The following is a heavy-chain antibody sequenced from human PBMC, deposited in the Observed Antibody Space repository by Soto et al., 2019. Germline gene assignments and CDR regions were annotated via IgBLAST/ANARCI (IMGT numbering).Heavy chain of an antibody. J-gene: IGHJ4*02. V-gene: IGHV3-11*05. Sequence: QVHLVESGGDVVKPGGSLRLSCVASGVTFGDYYMTWIRQAPGKGLEWVAYISSTGTYTNYADSVKGRFTISRDNAKNSLYLQMYNLRDEDTAVYYCVRDPSRRSPPDYWGQGTLVTVSS. CDR3: VRDPSRRSPPDY. CDR1: GVTFGDYY. CDR2: ISSTGTYT.